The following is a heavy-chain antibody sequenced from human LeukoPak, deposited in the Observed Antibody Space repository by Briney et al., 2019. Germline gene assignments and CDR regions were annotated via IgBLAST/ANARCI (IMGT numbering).Heavy chain of an antibody. J-gene: IGHJ6*03. CDR2: IYTSGST. CDR1: GGSISSYY. D-gene: IGHD4-17*01. CDR3: ARDHSDYGDYYYYYMDV. V-gene: IGHV4-4*07. Sequence: SKTLSLTRTVSGGSISSYYWSWIRQPAGKGLEWIGRIYTSGSTNYNPSLKSRVTMSVDTSKNQFSLKLSSVTAADTAVYYCARDHSDYGDYYYYYMDVWGKGTTVTISS.